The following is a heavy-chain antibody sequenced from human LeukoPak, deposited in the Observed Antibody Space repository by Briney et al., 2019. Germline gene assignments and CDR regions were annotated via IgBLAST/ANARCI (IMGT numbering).Heavy chain of an antibody. Sequence: KAGGSLRLSCAAPGFTFSDYYMSWIRQAPGKGLEWVSYISSSGSTIYYADSVKGRFTISRDNAKNSLYLQMNSLRAEDTAVYYCARAAVVVTAKGTMDVRGQGTTVTVSS. D-gene: IGHD2-21*02. CDR1: GFTFSDYY. J-gene: IGHJ6*02. CDR2: ISSSGSTI. CDR3: ARAAVVVTAKGTMDV. V-gene: IGHV3-11*01.